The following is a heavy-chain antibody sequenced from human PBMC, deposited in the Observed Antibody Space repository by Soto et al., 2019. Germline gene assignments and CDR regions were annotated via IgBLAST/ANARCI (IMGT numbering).Heavy chain of an antibody. Sequence: ETLSLTCSVYGGSFSGYYWSWIRQPPGKGLEWIGEINHSGSTNYNPSLKSRVTISVDTSKNQFSLKLSSVTAADTAVYYCARGLYEYKWNYGNYYYGMDVWGQGTTVTVSS. V-gene: IGHV4-34*01. CDR1: GGSFSGYY. J-gene: IGHJ6*02. CDR2: INHSGST. CDR3: ARGLYEYKWNYGNYYYGMDV. D-gene: IGHD1-7*01.